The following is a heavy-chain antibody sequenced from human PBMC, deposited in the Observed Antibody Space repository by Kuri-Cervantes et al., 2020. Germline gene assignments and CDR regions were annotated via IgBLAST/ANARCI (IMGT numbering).Heavy chain of an antibody. CDR3: AREIKGYYYGMDV. Sequence: LSLTCAASGFTFSSYGMHWVRQAPGKGLEWVAVIWYDGSNKYYADSVKGRFTISRDNSKNTLYLQMNSLRAEDTAVYYCAREIKGYYYGMDVWGQGTTVTVSS. V-gene: IGHV3-33*01. CDR2: IWYDGSNK. J-gene: IGHJ6*02. D-gene: IGHD3-16*01. CDR1: GFTFSSYG.